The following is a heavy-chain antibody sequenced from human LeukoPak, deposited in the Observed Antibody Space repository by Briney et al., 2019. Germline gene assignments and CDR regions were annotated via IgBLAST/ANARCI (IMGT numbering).Heavy chain of an antibody. V-gene: IGHV3-48*03. CDR3: AKEGLSSSWYVNWFDP. J-gene: IGHJ5*02. D-gene: IGHD6-13*01. Sequence: HPGGSLRLSCAASGFTFSSYEMNWVRQAPGKGLEWVSYISSSGSTIYYADSVKGRFTISRDNAKNSLYLEMSSLRAEETAVYYCAKEGLSSSWYVNWFDPWGQGTLVTVSS. CDR2: ISSSGSTI. CDR1: GFTFSSYE.